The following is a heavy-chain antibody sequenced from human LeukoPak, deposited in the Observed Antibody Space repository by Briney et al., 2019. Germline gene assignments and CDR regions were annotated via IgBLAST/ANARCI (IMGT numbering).Heavy chain of an antibody. J-gene: IGHJ6*02. D-gene: IGHD3-3*01. CDR3: AMGEVTIFGVVHYYYYGMDV. CDR1: GGSXSXGSYX. V-gene: IGHV4-61*02. CDR2: IXTSGST. Sequence: TVSGGSXSXGSYXWSWIRQPAGKGLEWIGRIXTSGSTNYNPSLKSRFTISVDTSKNQFSLKLSSVTAADTAVYYCAMGEVTIFGVVHYYYYGMDVWGQGTTVTVSS.